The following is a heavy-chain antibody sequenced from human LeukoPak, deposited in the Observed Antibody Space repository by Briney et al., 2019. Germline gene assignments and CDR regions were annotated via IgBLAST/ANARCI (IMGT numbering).Heavy chain of an antibody. J-gene: IGHJ4*01. Sequence: SQTLSLTCTVSGGSISSGSYYWSWIRQPAGKGLEWIGRIYTSGSTNYNPSLKSRVAMSLDTSKNQFSLRLTSVTPADTAVYYCAREAQGRSFPLYYFDSWGQGTLVSV. CDR3: AREAQGRSFPLYYFDS. V-gene: IGHV4-61*02. CDR1: GGSISSGSYY. D-gene: IGHD2-8*01. CDR2: IYTSGST.